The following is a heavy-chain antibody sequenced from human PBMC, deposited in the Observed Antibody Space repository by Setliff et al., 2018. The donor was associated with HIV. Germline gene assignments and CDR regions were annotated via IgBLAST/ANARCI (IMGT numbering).Heavy chain of an antibody. CDR2: MSSSGSTK. CDR3: ARAAEYSYGQRDYFDY. V-gene: IGHV3-11*04. CDR1: GFTFSDYY. Sequence: AGGSLRLSCAASGFTFSDYYMTWIRQAPGKGLEWVSYMSSSGSTKYYADSVKGRFTISRDNAKNSLYLQMNSLRAEDTAVYYCARAAEYSYGQRDYFDYWGQGMLVTVSS. J-gene: IGHJ4*02. D-gene: IGHD5-18*01.